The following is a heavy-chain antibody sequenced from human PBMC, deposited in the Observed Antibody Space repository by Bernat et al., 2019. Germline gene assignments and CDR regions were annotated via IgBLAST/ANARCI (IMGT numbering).Heavy chain of an antibody. Sequence: EGQVVESGGDLVQPGGSLRLSCAASGFTFITHWMNWVRQSPGRGLEWVANINQDGSKTYYADSVKGRFSISRDNAKKSIYLQMNSLRAEDTAVYHCAPYCSSATCPFDYWGQGTLVTVSS. D-gene: IGHD2-2*01. J-gene: IGHJ4*02. V-gene: IGHV3-7*03. CDR3: APYCSSATCPFDY. CDR2: INQDGSKT. CDR1: GFTFITHW.